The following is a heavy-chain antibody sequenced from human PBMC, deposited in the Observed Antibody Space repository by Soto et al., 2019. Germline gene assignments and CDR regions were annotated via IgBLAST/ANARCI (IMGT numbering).Heavy chain of an antibody. D-gene: IGHD3-10*01. V-gene: IGHV3-33*05. CDR2: ISDDGSNK. CDR3: ARQYGSEMTYYYYGMDV. Sequence: PGGSLRLSCRTSGFRFSSYGMHWVRQAPGKGPEWVAFISDDGSNKDYVDSVKGRFTISRDNSRNTLYLQMNSLRAEDTAVYYCARQYGSEMTYYYYGMDVWGQGTTVTVSS. CDR1: GFRFSSYG. J-gene: IGHJ6*02.